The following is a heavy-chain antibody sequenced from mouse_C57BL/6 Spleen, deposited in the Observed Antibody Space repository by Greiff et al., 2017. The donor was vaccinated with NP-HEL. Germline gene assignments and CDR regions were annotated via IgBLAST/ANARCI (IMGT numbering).Heavy chain of an antibody. CDR1: GYSITSGYY. CDR2: ISYDGSN. Sequence: VQLKESGPGLVKPSQSLSLTCSVTGYSITSGYYWNWIRQFPGNKLEWMGYISYDGSNNYNPSLKNRISITRDTSKNQFFLKLNSVTTEDTATYYCARVAYYSNYFDYWGQGTTLTVSS. D-gene: IGHD2-5*01. V-gene: IGHV3-6*01. CDR3: ARVAYYSNYFDY. J-gene: IGHJ2*01.